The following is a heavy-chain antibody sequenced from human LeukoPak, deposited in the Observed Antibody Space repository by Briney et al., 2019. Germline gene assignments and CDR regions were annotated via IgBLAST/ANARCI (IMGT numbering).Heavy chain of an antibody. CDR2: IYYSGST. Sequence: SETLSLTCTVSGCSISTYYWNWMRQPPGKGLEWIGHIYYSGSTNYNPSLKSRVTISIDTSTNQFSLKLSSVTAADTAVYYCETRRSGAGPEGFDLWGQGTLVTVSS. V-gene: IGHV4-59*01. J-gene: IGHJ5*02. D-gene: IGHD6-13*01. CDR1: GCSISTYY. CDR3: ETRRSGAGPEGFDL.